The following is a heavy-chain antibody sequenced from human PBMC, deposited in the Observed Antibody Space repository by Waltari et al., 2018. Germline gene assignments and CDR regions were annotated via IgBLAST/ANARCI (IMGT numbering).Heavy chain of an antibody. CDR1: GFTFSYSW. V-gene: IGHV3-7*01. J-gene: IGHJ4*02. D-gene: IGHD1-7*01. CDR2: IDQVGNQK. CDR3: ATFDVSGTKALYY. Sequence: EVQLVESGGGLVQPGESLRLSCAASGFTFSYSWMSWVRQAPGKGLEWVANIDQVGNQKYYLDSVKGRFTISRDNAKNSLYLQMNSVTAEDTAVYYCATFDVSGTKALYYWLQGTLVTVSS.